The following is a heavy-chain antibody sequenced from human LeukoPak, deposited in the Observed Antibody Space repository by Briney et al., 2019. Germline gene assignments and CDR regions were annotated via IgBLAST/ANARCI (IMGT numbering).Heavy chain of an antibody. D-gene: IGHD5-18*01. J-gene: IGHJ4*02. CDR2: IYSGGST. Sequence: PGGSLRLSCATSGFSVSSTYMSWVHQAPGKGLEWVSVIYSGGSTYYADSVKGRFTISRDNSKNTLYLQMNSLRGEDTAVYYCAGRSGYTYGYYFDYWGQGTLVTVSS. CDR1: GFSVSSTY. CDR3: AGRSGYTYGYYFDY. V-gene: IGHV3-53*01.